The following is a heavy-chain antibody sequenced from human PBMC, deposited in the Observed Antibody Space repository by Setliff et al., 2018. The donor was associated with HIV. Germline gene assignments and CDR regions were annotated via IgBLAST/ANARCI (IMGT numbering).Heavy chain of an antibody. J-gene: IGHJ4*02. Sequence: SETLSLTCTVSGGSISSDDYYWNWIRQPPGKGLEWIGYITYSGSAYSNPSLKSRVTMSVDTSKNQFSLKLSSVTAADTAVYYCARHRDGGTYPLDYWGQGTLVTVSS. D-gene: IGHD1-26*01. CDR3: ARHRDGGTYPLDY. CDR1: GGSISSDDYY. V-gene: IGHV4-30-4*08. CDR2: ITYSGSA.